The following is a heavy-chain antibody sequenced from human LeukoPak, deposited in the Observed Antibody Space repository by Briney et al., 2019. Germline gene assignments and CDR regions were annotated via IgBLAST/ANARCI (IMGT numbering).Heavy chain of an antibody. CDR2: IYHSGST. CDR3: ARLIRVPADYFDY. V-gene: IGHV4-59*01. D-gene: IGHD2-2*01. Sequence: SETLSLTCTVSGGSISSYYWSWIRQPPGKGLEWIGYIYHSGSTNYNPSLKRRGTISLDTSKNQFSLKLSSVTAADTAVYYWARLIRVPADYFDYWGQGTLVTVSS. J-gene: IGHJ4*02. CDR1: GGSISSYY.